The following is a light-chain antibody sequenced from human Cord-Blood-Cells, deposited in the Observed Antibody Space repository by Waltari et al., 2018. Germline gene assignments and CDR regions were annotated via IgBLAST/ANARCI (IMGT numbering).Light chain of an antibody. J-gene: IGKJ1*01. CDR1: QSVSSN. Sequence: EIVMNKSPTTLSLSPGERTTLFRRASQSVSSNLAWDQQKPGQAPRLLIYGASNRATGIPARFSGSGSGTEFTLTISSLQSEDFAVYYCQQYNNWPETFGQGTRVEIK. CDR2: GAS. CDR3: QQYNNWPET. V-gene: IGKV3-15*01.